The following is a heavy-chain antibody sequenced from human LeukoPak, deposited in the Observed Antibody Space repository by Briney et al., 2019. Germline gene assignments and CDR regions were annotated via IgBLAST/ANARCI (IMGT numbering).Heavy chain of an antibody. CDR3: ARDDYGSGSYPFYYGMDV. CDR1: GFTFSAYG. J-gene: IGHJ6*02. D-gene: IGHD3-10*01. V-gene: IGHV3-33*01. CDR2: VWSDGSNK. Sequence: GGSLRLSCAASGFTFSAYGMHWVRQAPGKGLEWVAVVWSDGSNKYYADSVKGRFTISRDNSKNTLYLQMNSLRAEDTAVYYCARDDYGSGSYPFYYGMDVWGQGTTVTVSS.